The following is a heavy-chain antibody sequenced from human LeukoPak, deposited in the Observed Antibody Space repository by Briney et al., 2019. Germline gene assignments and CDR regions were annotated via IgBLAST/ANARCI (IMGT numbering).Heavy chain of an antibody. CDR2: ISAYNGNT. J-gene: IGHJ4*02. D-gene: IGHD3-22*01. CDR3: ARVVIYYDSSGYYYVRPRYFDY. V-gene: IGHV1-18*01. Sequence: ASVKVSCKASGYTFTSYGISWVRQAPGQGLEWMGWISAYNGNTNYAQKLQGRVTMTTDTSTSTAYMELRSLRSDDTAVYYCARVVIYYDSSGYYYVRPRYFDYWGQGTLVTVS. CDR1: GYTFTSYG.